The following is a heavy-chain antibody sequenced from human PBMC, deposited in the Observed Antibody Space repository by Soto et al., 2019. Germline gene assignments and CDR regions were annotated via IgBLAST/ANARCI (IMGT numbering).Heavy chain of an antibody. V-gene: IGHV4-34*01. J-gene: IGHJ6*03. Sequence: SETLSLTCAVYGGSFSGNYRSWIRQPPGKGLEWIGEINHSGSTNYNPSLKSRVTISVDTSKNQFSLKLSSVTAADTAVYYCARGGVGHGDYVYESQFYYYMDVWGKGTTVTVSS. CDR1: GGSFSGNY. CDR2: INHSGST. CDR3: ARGGVGHGDYVYESQFYYYMDV. D-gene: IGHD4-17*01.